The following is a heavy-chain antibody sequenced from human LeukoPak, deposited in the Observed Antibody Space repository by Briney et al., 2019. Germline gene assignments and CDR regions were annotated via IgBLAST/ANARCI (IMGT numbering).Heavy chain of an antibody. Sequence: ASVRVSCKASGYTFSGYYVHWVRQAPGQGLEWMGWINPTSGGTNFAQKFQGRVTMTSDTSMNTAYMEVSRLTSDDTAFYYCARDLGLVKAAVPGRGIDYWGQGTLVTVSS. D-gene: IGHD6-19*01. CDR2: INPTSGGT. V-gene: IGHV1-2*02. J-gene: IGHJ4*02. CDR1: GYTFSGYY. CDR3: ARDLGLVKAAVPGRGIDY.